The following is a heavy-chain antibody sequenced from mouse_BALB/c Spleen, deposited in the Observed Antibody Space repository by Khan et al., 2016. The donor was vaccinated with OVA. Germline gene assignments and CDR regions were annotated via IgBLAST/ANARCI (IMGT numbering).Heavy chain of an antibody. V-gene: IGHV1-55*01. CDR2: IYPGSGST. Sequence: QVQLQQSGAELVKPGTSVKLSCKASGYNFTSYWINWVKLRPGQGLEWIGNIYPGSGSTNYNEKFKSKATLTVDTSSSTADMQLSSLASEDSAISYSARRGYLGLGYFNYWGQGTALTVSS. D-gene: IGHD3-1*01. J-gene: IGHJ2*01. CDR3: ARRGYLGLGYFNY. CDR1: GYNFTSYW.